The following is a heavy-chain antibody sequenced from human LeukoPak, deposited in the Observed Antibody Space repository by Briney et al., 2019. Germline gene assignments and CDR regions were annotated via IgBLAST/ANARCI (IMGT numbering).Heavy chain of an antibody. CDR3: AKEIDPHYYYYYMDV. D-gene: IGHD2-21*01. V-gene: IGHV3-30*02. Sequence: GGSLRLSCVASGFTFSSYGMHWVRQAPGKGLEWVAFIRYDGSNKYYADSVKGRFTISRDNSKNTLYLQMNSLRAEDTAVYYCAKEIDPHYYYYYMDVWGKGTTVTVSS. CDR1: GFTFSSYG. CDR2: IRYDGSNK. J-gene: IGHJ6*03.